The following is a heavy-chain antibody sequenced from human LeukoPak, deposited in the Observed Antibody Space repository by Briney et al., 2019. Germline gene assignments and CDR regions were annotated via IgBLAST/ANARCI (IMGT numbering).Heavy chain of an antibody. V-gene: IGHV3-23*01. CDR2: ISGRGRST. Sequence: GGSLRLSCEASGFTFSSYAMTWVRQSPGQGLEWVSTISGRGRSTYYADSVKGRFTISRDNSKNTLYLQMNSLRAEDTAVYYCAKGAYVVVTAIPYHFDYWGQGTLVTVSS. J-gene: IGHJ4*02. CDR3: AKGAYVVVTAIPYHFDY. CDR1: GFTFSSYA. D-gene: IGHD2-21*02.